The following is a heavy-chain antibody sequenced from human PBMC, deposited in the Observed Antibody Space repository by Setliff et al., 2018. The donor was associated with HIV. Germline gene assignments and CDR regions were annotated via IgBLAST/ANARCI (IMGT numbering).Heavy chain of an antibody. CDR1: GFTFSNYA. CDR2: ISYDGSNK. Sequence: LRLSCAASGFTFSNYAMHWVRQAPGKGLEWVAVISYDGSNKYYADSVKGRFTISRDNSKNTLYLRMDSLRAEDTAVYYCAKASGFDYWGQGTLVTVSS. V-gene: IGHV3-30-3*01. CDR3: AKASGFDY. J-gene: IGHJ4*02. D-gene: IGHD1-26*01.